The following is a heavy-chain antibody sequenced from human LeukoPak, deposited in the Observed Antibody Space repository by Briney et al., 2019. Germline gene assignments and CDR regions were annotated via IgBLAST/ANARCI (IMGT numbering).Heavy chain of an antibody. CDR2: INNSGST. D-gene: IGHD5-18*01. Sequence: SETLSLTCAVYGGSFSGYYWSWIRQPPGKGLEWIGEINNSGSTNYNPSLKSRVTISADTSKNQFSLKLNSVTAADTPVYYCARSASGYSYGDYWGQGILVTVSS. CDR1: GGSFSGYY. J-gene: IGHJ4*02. CDR3: ARSASGYSYGDY. V-gene: IGHV4-34*01.